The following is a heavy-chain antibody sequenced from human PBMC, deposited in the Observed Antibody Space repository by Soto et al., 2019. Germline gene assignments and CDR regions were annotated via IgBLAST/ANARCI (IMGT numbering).Heavy chain of an antibody. J-gene: IGHJ4*02. V-gene: IGHV3-23*01. D-gene: IGHD3-3*01. CDR1: GFTFSSYA. Sequence: PGGSLRLSCAASGFTFSSYAMSWVRQAPGKGLEWVSAISGSGGSTYYADSVKGRFTISRDNSKNTLYLQMNSLRAEDTAVYYRAKTKHDITNFWTGWGQGTLVTVSS. CDR2: ISGSGGST. CDR3: AKTKHDITNFWTG.